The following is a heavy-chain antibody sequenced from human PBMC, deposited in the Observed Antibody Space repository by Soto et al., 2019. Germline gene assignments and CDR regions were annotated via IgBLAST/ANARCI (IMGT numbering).Heavy chain of an antibody. Sequence: SETLSLTCAVYGGSFSGYYWSWIRQHPGKGLEWIGEIHHSGSTNYIPSLKSRVTISVDTSKNQFSLKLSSVTAADTAVYYCARRDSGSYSPPTYYFDCWGQGTLVTSPQ. V-gene: IGHV4-34*01. CDR2: IHHSGST. CDR1: GGSFSGYY. CDR3: ARRDSGSYSPPTYYFDC. D-gene: IGHD1-26*01. J-gene: IGHJ4*02.